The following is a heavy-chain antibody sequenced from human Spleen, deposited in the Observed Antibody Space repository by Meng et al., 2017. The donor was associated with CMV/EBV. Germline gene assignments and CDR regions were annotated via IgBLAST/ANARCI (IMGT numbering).Heavy chain of an antibody. D-gene: IGHD3-3*01. V-gene: IGHV3-7*01. CDR1: GFTFSSYW. CDR3: ARERGYDFWSGYYTGYYYGMDV. J-gene: IGHJ6*02. CDR2: IKQDGSEK. Sequence: GGSLRLSCAASGFTFSSYWMSWVRQAPEKGLEWVANIKQDGSEKYYVDSVKGRFTISRDNAKNSLYLQMNSLRAEETAVYYCARERGYDFWSGYYTGYYYGMDVWGQGTTVTVSS.